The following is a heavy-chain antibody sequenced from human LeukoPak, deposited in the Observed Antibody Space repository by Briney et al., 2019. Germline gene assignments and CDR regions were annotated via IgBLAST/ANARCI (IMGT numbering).Heavy chain of an antibody. J-gene: IGHJ4*02. Sequence: PGGSLRLSCAASGFTFSSYGMHWVRQAPGKGLEWVAFIRYDGSNKYYADSVKGRFTISRDNSKNTLYLQMNSLRAEDTAVYYCAKAGYRRAVRGVFDYWGQGTLVTVSS. D-gene: IGHD3-10*01. V-gene: IGHV3-30*02. CDR1: GFTFSSYG. CDR2: IRYDGSNK. CDR3: AKAGYRRAVRGVFDY.